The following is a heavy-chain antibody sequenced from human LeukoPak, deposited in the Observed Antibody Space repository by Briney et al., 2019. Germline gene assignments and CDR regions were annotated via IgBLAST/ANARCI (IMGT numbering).Heavy chain of an antibody. Sequence: ASVKVSCKVSGYTLTELSMHWVRQAPGKGREWVGGFDPEDGETIYAQKFQGRVTMTEDTSTDTAYMELSSLRSEDTAVYYCATETAAGTSFDYRGQGTLVTVSS. CDR2: FDPEDGET. CDR3: ATETAAGTSFDY. J-gene: IGHJ4*02. D-gene: IGHD6-13*01. V-gene: IGHV1-24*01. CDR1: GYTLTELS.